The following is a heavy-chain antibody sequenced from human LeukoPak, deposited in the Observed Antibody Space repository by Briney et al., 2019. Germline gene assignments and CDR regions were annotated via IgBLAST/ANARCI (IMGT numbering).Heavy chain of an antibody. CDR1: GFIFSSYE. CDR3: AELGITMIGGV. CDR2: ISSSGSTI. J-gene: IGHJ6*04. D-gene: IGHD3-10*02. Sequence: GGSLRLSCAASGFIFSSYEMNWVRQAPGKGLECVSYISSSGSTIYCADSVKGRFTISRDNAKNSLYLQMNSLRAEDTAVYYCAELGITMIGGVWGKGTTVTISS. V-gene: IGHV3-48*03.